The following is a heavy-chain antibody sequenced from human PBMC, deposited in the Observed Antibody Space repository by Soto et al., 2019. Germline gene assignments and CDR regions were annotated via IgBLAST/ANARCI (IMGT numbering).Heavy chain of an antibody. CDR3: AEDPGYSYSFRAFDI. V-gene: IGHV1-58*01. J-gene: IGHJ3*02. CDR1: GFTFTNSA. Sequence: ASVKVSCKASGFTFTNSAVQWVRQARGQRLEWIGWIVVGSGNTNYAQKFQERVAITRDMSTSTAYMELSSLRSEDTAVYYCAEDPGYSYSFRAFDIWRPGTMVTVSS. CDR2: IVVGSGNT. D-gene: IGHD5-18*01.